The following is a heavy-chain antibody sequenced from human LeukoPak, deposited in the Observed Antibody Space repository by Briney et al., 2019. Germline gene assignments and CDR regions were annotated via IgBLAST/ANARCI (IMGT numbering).Heavy chain of an antibody. J-gene: IGHJ5*02. V-gene: IGHV3-74*01. CDR3: ARDRNYWFDP. CDR2: TNSDGSST. D-gene: IGHD4-11*01. CDR1: GFTFSSYW. Sequence: HSGGSLRLSCAASGFTFSSYWMHWVRQAPGKGLVWVSRTNSDGSSTNYADSVKGRFTISRDNAKNTLYLQMNSLRAEGTAVYYCARDRNYWFDPWGQGTLVTVSS.